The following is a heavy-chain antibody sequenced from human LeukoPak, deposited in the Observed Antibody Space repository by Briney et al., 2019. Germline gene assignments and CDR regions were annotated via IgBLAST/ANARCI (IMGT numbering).Heavy chain of an antibody. D-gene: IGHD6-19*01. CDR3: ARDAEGSGWTYYYYYYGMDV. J-gene: IGHJ6*02. Sequence: GGSLRLSCAASGFTFSSYAMHWVRQAPGKGLEWVAVISYDRSNKYYAGSVKGRFTISRDNSKNTLYLQMNSLRAEDTAVYYCARDAEGSGWTYYYYYYGMDVWGQGTTVTVSS. CDR2: ISYDRSNK. V-gene: IGHV3-30-3*01. CDR1: GFTFSSYA.